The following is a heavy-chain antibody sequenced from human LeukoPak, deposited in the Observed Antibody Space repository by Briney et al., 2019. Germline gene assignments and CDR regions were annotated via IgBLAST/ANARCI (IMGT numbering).Heavy chain of an antibody. Sequence: SETLSLTCTVSGGSISSYYWSWIRQPPGKGLEWIGYIYYSGSTNYNPSLKSRVTISVDTSKNQFSLKLSSVTAADTAVYYYARITYYYDSSGYYYASYFDYWGQGTLVTVSS. CDR2: IYYSGST. CDR1: GGSISSYY. V-gene: IGHV4-59*01. CDR3: ARITYYYDSSGYYYASYFDY. J-gene: IGHJ4*02. D-gene: IGHD3-22*01.